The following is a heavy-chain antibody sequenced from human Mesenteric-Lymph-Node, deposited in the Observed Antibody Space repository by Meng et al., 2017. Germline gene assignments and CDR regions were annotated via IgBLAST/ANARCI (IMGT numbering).Heavy chain of an antibody. CDR2: IFWNNDR. J-gene: IGHJ4*02. D-gene: IGHD5-24*01. CDR1: GFSLSAGAVG. V-gene: IGHV2-5*01. Sequence: QITLKESGPTLVKPTPNLTLTCTFSGFSLSAGAVGVGWIRQPPGKALEWLALIFWNNDRRYSPSLKNRLTITKDTSKNQVVLTMTNMDPVDTATYYCAHSRDGAGYSDSWGQGALVTVSS. CDR3: AHSRDGAGYSDS.